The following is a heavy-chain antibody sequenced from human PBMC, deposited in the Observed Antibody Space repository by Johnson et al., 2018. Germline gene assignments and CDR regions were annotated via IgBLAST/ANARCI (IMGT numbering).Heavy chain of an antibody. CDR3: ARTPGDYYDISGYSPWAFDI. V-gene: IGHV4-59*01. CDR2: IYYSGST. J-gene: IGHJ3*02. CDR1: GGSISSYY. D-gene: IGHD3-22*01. Sequence: QVQLQESGPGLVKPSETLSLTCTVSGGSISSYYWSWIRQPPGKGLEWIGYIYYSGSTIYNPSLKSRVTISVDTSKNQFSLKLSSVTAADTAVDYCARTPGDYYDISGYSPWAFDIWGQGTMVTVSS.